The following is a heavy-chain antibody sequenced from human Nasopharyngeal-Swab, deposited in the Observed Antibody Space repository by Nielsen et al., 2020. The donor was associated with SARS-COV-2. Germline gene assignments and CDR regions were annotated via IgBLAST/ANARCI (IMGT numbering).Heavy chain of an antibody. V-gene: IGHV4-39*07. CDR2: INHSGST. CDR3: ASQRAGGEKTGDY. J-gene: IGHJ4*02. Sequence: SDTLSLTCTVSGGSVSSGSYYWSWIRQPPGKGLEWIGEINHSGSTNYNPSLKSRVTISVDTSKNQFSLKLSSVTAADTAVYYCASQRAGGEKTGDYWGQGTLVTVSS. D-gene: IGHD2-21*01. CDR1: GGSVSSGSYY.